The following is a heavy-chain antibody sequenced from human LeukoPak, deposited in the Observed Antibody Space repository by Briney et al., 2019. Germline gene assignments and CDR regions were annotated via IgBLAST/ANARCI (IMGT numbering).Heavy chain of an antibody. CDR3: ARDKYYYDSSGYYPLDDY. CDR1: GGTFSSYA. J-gene: IGHJ4*02. D-gene: IGHD3-22*01. Sequence: SVKVSCKAFGGTFSSYAISWVRQAPGQGLEWMGRIIPIFGTANYAQKCQGRVTITTDESTSTAYMELSSLRSEDTAVYYCARDKYYYDSSGYYPLDDYWGQGTLVTVSS. CDR2: IIPIFGTA. V-gene: IGHV1-69*05.